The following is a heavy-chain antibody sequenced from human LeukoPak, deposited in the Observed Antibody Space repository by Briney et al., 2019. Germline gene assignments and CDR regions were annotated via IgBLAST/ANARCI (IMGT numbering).Heavy chain of an antibody. CDR1: GYTFTRYY. D-gene: IGHD3-16*01. J-gene: IGHJ4*02. CDR3: ARGDFQITRAFDY. CDR2: INPNSGDT. V-gene: IGHV1-2*02. Sequence: ASVKVSCKASGYTFTRYYMHWVRQAPGQGLEWMGWINPNSGDTNYAQKFQGRVTMNSDTSINTASMEMSRLRSDDTAVYYCARGDFQITRAFDYWGQGTLVTVS.